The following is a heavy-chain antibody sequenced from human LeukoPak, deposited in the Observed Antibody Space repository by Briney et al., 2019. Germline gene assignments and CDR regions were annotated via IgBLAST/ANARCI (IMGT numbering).Heavy chain of an antibody. J-gene: IGHJ4*02. CDR2: IYTGGNS. V-gene: IGHV4-61*02. CDR3: ASGGDPRRISYFEY. Sequence: SQTLSLTCIVSGDSISSGNYYWSWIRQPAGMQLEWIGRIYTGGNSIYSPSLESRVTMSVDTSKNQSSLRVRSVTAADTAVYYCASGGDPRRISYFEYWGQGILVTVSS. CDR1: GDSISSGNYY. D-gene: IGHD3-16*01.